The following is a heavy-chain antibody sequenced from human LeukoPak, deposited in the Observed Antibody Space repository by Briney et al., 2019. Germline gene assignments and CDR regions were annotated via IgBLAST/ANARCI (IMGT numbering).Heavy chain of an antibody. J-gene: IGHJ4*02. CDR1: GGSISSSSYY. V-gene: IGHV4-39*01. D-gene: IGHD5-18*01. CDR3: ASQYSPEGY. Sequence: PSETLSPTCTVSGGSISSSSYYWGWIRQPPGKGLEWIGSIYYSGSTYYNPSLKSRVTISVDTSKNQFSLKLSSVTAADTAVYYCASQYSPEGYWGQGTLVTVSS. CDR2: IYYSGST.